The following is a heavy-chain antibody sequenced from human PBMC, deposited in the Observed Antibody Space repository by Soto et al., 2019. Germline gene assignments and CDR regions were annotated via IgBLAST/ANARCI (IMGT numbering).Heavy chain of an antibody. Sequence: PSQTLSLPCAISGDSVSSNSAAWNWIRQSPSRGLEWLGRTYYRSKWYTDYAVSVKSRISINPDTSKNQLSLQLDSVTPEDTAVYYCARDRRSGTYNYNWFDPWGQGTLVTVSS. D-gene: IGHD1-26*01. CDR1: GDSVSSNSAA. CDR3: ARDRRSGTYNYNWFDP. J-gene: IGHJ5*02. CDR2: TYYRSKWYT. V-gene: IGHV6-1*01.